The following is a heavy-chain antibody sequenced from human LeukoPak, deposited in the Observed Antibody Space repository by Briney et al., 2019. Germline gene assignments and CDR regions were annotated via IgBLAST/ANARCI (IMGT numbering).Heavy chain of an antibody. V-gene: IGHV3-48*03. CDR1: GFTFSSDE. CDR2: ISGTGGTI. CDR3: ARWGLFCSSTSCPFDY. D-gene: IGHD2-2*01. Sequence: GGSLRLSCAASGFTFSSDEMNWVRQAPGKGLEWVSYISGTGGTIYYADSVKGRFTISRDNAKNSLYLQMNSLRAEDTAVYYCARWGLFCSSTSCPFDYWGQGTLVTVSS. J-gene: IGHJ4*02.